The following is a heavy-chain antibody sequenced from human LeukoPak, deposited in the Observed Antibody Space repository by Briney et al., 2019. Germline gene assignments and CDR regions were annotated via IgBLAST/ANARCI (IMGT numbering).Heavy chain of an antibody. CDR1: GGSISSYY. CDR2: IYYSGST. V-gene: IGHV4-59*01. Sequence: SETLSLTCTVSGGSISSYYWSWIRQPPGKGLEWIGYIYYSGSTNYNPSLKSRVTISVDTSKNQISLKLSSVTAADTAVYYCASGYGSGRFDYWGQGTLVTVSS. CDR3: ASGYGSGRFDY. D-gene: IGHD3-10*01. J-gene: IGHJ4*02.